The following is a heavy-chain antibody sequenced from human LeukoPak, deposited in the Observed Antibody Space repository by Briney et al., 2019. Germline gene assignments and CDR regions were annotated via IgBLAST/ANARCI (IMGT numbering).Heavy chain of an antibody. CDR2: INRDGSRT. D-gene: IGHD5-18*01. CDR1: GFTFSNHW. V-gene: IGHV3-74*01. CDR3: TRGGSDTAMAHDY. Sequence: GGSLRLSCAASGFTFSNHWMHWVRQAPGKGLMWVSRINRDGSRTDYADSVKGRFTISRDDAKNTLYLQVNSLRAEDTAVYFCTRGGSDTAMAHDYWGQGTLVTVSS. J-gene: IGHJ4*02.